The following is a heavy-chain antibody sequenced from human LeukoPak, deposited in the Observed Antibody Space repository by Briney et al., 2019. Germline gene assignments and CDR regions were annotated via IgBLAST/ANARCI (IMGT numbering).Heavy chain of an antibody. Sequence: ASVNVSCKASGYTFTGYYMHGVRQAAGQEREGMGWINPNSCGTNYAQKFQGRVTMPRDTSITTAYMELSRLRSDDTAVYYCARDLNYYASSGYYPHWGQGTLVTVSS. D-gene: IGHD3-22*01. CDR3: ARDLNYYASSGYYPH. CDR1: GYTFTGYY. V-gene: IGHV1-2*02. J-gene: IGHJ4*02. CDR2: INPNSCGT.